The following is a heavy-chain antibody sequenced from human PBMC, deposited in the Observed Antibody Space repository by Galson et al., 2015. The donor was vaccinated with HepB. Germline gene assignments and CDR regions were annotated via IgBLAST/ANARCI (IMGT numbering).Heavy chain of an antibody. J-gene: IGHJ4*02. CDR1: GFTFSSYS. D-gene: IGHD4-23*01. CDR2: ISSSSSYI. Sequence: SLRLSCAASGFTFSSYSMNWVRQAPGKGLEWVSSISSSSSYIYYADSVKGRFTISRDNAKNSLYLQMNSLRAEDTAVYYCAREPPITTVVTPTDYWSQGTLVTASS. V-gene: IGHV3-21*04. CDR3: AREPPITTVVTPTDY.